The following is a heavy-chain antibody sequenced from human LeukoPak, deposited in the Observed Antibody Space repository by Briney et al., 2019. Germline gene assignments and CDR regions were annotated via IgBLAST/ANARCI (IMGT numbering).Heavy chain of an antibody. Sequence: GGSLRLSCAASGFTFSSYAMSWVRQAPGKGLGWVSSIDSSGGSTFYPDSVRGRFTISRDNSKNTLYLQMNSLRAEDTAVYYCAKYYDNSGPSYDYWGQGTLVTVSS. CDR3: AKYYDNSGPSYDY. D-gene: IGHD3-22*01. J-gene: IGHJ4*02. CDR1: GFTFSSYA. V-gene: IGHV3-23*01. CDR2: IDSSGGST.